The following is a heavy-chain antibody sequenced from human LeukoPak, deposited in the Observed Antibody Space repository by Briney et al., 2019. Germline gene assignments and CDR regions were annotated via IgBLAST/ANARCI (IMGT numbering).Heavy chain of an antibody. CDR2: INPNSGGT. J-gene: IGHJ6*03. D-gene: IGHD5-12*01. Sequence: ASVKVSCKASGYTFTGYYMHWVRQAPGQGLEWMGWINPNSGGTNYAQKFQGRVTITADKSTSTAYMELSSLRSEDTAVYYCARSRGYSGYDLTYYYYYMDVWGKGTTVTVSS. CDR1: GYTFTGYY. V-gene: IGHV1-2*02. CDR3: ARSRGYSGYDLTYYYYYMDV.